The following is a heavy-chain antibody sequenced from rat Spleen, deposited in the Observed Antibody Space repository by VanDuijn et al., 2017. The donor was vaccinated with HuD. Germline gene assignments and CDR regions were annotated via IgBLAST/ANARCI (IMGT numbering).Heavy chain of an antibody. Sequence: VQVVESGGGLVQPKESLKISCAASGFTFSNAAMYWVRQAPGKGLEWVARIRTKPNNYATYYADSVKGRFTISRDDSKSMVYLQMDNLKTEDTAMYYCTAKLTTPLDAWGQGASVTVSS. V-gene: IGHV10-5*01. CDR1: GFTFSNAA. CDR3: TAKLTTPLDA. D-gene: IGHD1-1*01. CDR2: IRTKPNNYAT. J-gene: IGHJ4*01.